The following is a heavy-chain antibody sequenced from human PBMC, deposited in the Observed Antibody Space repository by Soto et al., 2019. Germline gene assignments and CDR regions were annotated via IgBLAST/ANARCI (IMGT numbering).Heavy chain of an antibody. CDR3: ARDGGDDSSGYYLKYYYYGMDV. V-gene: IGHV3-74*01. CDR1: GFTFRNSW. CDR2: INNDVTNT. D-gene: IGHD3-22*01. J-gene: IGHJ6*02. Sequence: PWGSLRLSCAASGFTFRNSWMHCVRQAPRKGLVWVSRINNDVTNTDYADSVKGRFTISRDNAKNTAYLQVNNLRAEDTAVYYCARDGGDDSSGYYLKYYYYGMDVWGQGTTVTVSS.